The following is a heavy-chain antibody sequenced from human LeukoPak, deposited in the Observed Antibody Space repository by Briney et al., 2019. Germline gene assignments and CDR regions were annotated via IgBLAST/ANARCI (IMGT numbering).Heavy chain of an antibody. CDR3: ARGRYYGMDV. J-gene: IGHJ6*02. CDR1: GFPFSGYW. CDR2: INDVGRTT. V-gene: IGHV3-74*01. Sequence: GGSLRLSCAASGFPFSGYWMHWVRQAPGKGLVWVSGINDVGRTTSYADSVKGRFTISRDNAKNTLYLQMNSLRAEDTAVYYCARGRYYGMDVWGQGTTVTVSS.